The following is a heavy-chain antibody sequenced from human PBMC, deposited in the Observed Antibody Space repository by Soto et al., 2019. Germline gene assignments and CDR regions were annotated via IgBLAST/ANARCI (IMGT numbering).Heavy chain of an antibody. CDR2: IIPTFGTP. CDR3: ARARSAQDFAG. Sequence: QVQLVQSGTVVQRRGSSVKVSCQASGGTFSSHGMAWVRQAPGQGLEWMGGIIPTFGTPTYAPKFQGRVTTAADKSANTAYTDLTSLRSEQTGVYYVARARSAQDFAGGGRGILKSFSS. CDR1: GGTFSSHG. V-gene: IGHV1-69*06. J-gene: IGHJ4*02. D-gene: IGHD3-3*01.